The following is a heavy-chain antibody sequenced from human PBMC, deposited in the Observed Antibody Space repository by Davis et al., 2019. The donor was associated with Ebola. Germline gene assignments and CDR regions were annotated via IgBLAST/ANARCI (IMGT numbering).Heavy chain of an antibody. CDR2: INPNSGGT. D-gene: IGHD3-22*01. CDR1: GYTFTGYY. Sequence: AASVKVSCKASGYTFTGYYMHWVRQAPGQGLEWMGRINPNSGGTNYAQKFQGRVTMTRDTSISTAYMELSRLRSDDTAMYYCAREAGPYYYDGSGHYYEHWYFDLWGRGTLVTVSS. V-gene: IGHV1-2*06. J-gene: IGHJ2*01. CDR3: AREAGPYYYDGSGHYYEHWYFDL.